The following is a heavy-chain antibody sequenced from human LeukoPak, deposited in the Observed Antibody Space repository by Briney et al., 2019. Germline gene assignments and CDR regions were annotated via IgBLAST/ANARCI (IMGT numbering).Heavy chain of an antibody. CDR3: TQNLVAAAGDH. CDR1: GFTLSNYW. J-gene: IGHJ4*02. Sequence: GGSLRLSCAASGFTLSNYWMTWVRQAPGKGLEWVANIKPDGSVGYYVDSVRGRFIISRDNAGNSLYLQMNSLRVEDTAVCYCTQNLVAAAGDHWGQGTLLIVSS. CDR2: IKPDGSVG. D-gene: IGHD6-13*01. V-gene: IGHV3-7*01.